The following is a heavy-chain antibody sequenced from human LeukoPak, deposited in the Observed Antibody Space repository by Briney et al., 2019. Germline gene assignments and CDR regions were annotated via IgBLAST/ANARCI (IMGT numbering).Heavy chain of an antibody. V-gene: IGHV1-2*02. J-gene: IGHJ2*01. D-gene: IGHD4-11*01. CDR1: GYTFTDYY. CDR3: ARGGPSPTTVTSNWYFDL. Sequence: ASVTVSCKASGYTFTDYYMHWVQQAPGQGLEWRGWIDPNSGGTKYAQRFQGRVTMTRDTSITTAYMELSRLRSDDTAVYYCARGGPSPTTVTSNWYFDLWGRGSLVTVSS. CDR2: IDPNSGGT.